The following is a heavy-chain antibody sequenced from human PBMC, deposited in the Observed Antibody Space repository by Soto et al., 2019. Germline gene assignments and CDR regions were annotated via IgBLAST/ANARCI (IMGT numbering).Heavy chain of an antibody. D-gene: IGHD4-17*01. Sequence: SVTMCVTCPVAGGSIISGGCYWSWIRQHPGKGLEWIGYIYYSGSTYYNPSLKSRVTISVDTSKNQFSLKLSSVTAADTAVYYCARNPTVWGQGTLVTVSS. J-gene: IGHJ4*02. CDR1: GGSIISGGCY. CDR2: IYYSGST. V-gene: IGHV4-31*03. CDR3: ARNPTV.